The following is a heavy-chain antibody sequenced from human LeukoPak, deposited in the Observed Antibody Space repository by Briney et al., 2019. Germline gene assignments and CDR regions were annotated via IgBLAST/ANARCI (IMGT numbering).Heavy chain of an antibody. Sequence: GGSLRLSCAASGFTFSSYSMNWVRQAPGKGLEWVSSISSSSSYIYYADSVKGRFTISRDNAKNSLYLQMNSLRAEDTAVYYCARGDQGGYCSSTSCYGGQNWGQGTLVTVSS. CDR1: GFTFSSYS. J-gene: IGHJ4*02. CDR3: ARGDQGGYCSSTSCYGGQN. V-gene: IGHV3-21*01. CDR2: ISSSSSYI. D-gene: IGHD2-2*01.